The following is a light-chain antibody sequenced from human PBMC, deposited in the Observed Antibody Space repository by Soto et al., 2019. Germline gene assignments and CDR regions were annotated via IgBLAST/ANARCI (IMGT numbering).Light chain of an antibody. J-gene: IGKJ1*01. CDR2: GAS. Sequence: VVTQSPATLSVFPGETATLSCRASQSVSSDLAWYQQRPGQASRLLIYGASTRATGIPARFRGSGSGTEFRLTISSLQSEDFATYYCQQYNTWHPKMAFGRGTKVDIK. CDR1: QSVSSD. CDR3: QQYNTWHPKMA. V-gene: IGKV3-15*01.